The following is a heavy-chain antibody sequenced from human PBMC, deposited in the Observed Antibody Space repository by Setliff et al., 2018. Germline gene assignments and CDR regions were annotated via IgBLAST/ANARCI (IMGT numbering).Heavy chain of an antibody. CDR3: ARTGTYRYFDY. CDR1: GDSMNSGVYY. J-gene: IGHJ4*02. V-gene: IGHV4-39*01. Sequence: SETLSLSCKVSGDSMNSGVYYWAWIRQPPGKGLEWIGRIYSGGTTYYNSSLKSRVTISVDTSKSQFSLRLNSVTAADTAVYYCARTGTYRYFDYWGRGTLVTVSS. D-gene: IGHD1-1*01. CDR2: IYSGGTT.